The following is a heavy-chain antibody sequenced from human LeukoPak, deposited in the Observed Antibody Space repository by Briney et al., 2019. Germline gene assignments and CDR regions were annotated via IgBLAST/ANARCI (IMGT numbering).Heavy chain of an antibody. D-gene: IGHD1-26*01. CDR2: IRSDGSIT. CDR1: GFTLSGYW. Sequence: GGSLRLSCAASGFTLSGYWMHWVRQAPGKGLAWVSVIRSDGSITTYADSVKGRFTISRDTAKNTLYLQMNTLRAEDTAVYYCARDGRSGNFDKWGQGTLVSVSS. V-gene: IGHV3-74*01. CDR3: ARDGRSGNFDK. J-gene: IGHJ4*02.